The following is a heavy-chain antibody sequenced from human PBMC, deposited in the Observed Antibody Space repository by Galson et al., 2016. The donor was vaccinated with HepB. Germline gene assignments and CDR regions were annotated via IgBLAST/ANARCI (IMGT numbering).Heavy chain of an antibody. Sequence: SLRLSCAVSGVTFSSLSMNWVRQAPGKGLEWVSYLPSENNIKHYADSVRGRFTISRDNAKNSLYLQMNSLRVEHTAVYYCACNRRGVFLLDCWGQGTLVTVSS. CDR3: ACNRRGVFLLDC. D-gene: IGHD3-10*01. V-gene: IGHV3-48*01. J-gene: IGHJ4*02. CDR2: LPSENNIK. CDR1: GVTFSSLS.